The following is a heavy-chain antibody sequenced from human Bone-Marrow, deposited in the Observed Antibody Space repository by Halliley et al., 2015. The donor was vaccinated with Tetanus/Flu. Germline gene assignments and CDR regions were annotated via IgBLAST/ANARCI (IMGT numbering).Heavy chain of an antibody. Sequence: WLSYISGSDNTIYYADSVKGRFTISRDNAKNSLYLQMNSLRAEDTAVYYCARAVSYYYGLDVWGQGTTVTASS. J-gene: IGHJ6*02. V-gene: IGHV3-48*03. CDR3: ARAVSYYYGLDV. CDR2: ISGSDNTI.